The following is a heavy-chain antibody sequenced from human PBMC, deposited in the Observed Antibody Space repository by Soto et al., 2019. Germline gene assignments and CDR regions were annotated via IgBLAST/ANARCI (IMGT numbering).Heavy chain of an antibody. CDR3: AREGEDYYDSSGYFYFDY. Sequence: GGSLRLSCAASGFTFSSYGMHWVRQAPGKGLEWVAVIWYDGSNKYYADSVKGRFTISRDNSKNTLYLQMNSLRAEDTAVYYCAREGEDYYDSSGYFYFDYWGQGTLVTVSS. J-gene: IGHJ4*02. V-gene: IGHV3-33*01. CDR2: IWYDGSNK. D-gene: IGHD3-22*01. CDR1: GFTFSSYG.